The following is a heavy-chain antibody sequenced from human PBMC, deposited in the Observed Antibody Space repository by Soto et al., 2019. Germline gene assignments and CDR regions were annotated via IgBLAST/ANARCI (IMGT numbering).Heavy chain of an antibody. V-gene: IGHV3-11*05. CDR3: ARVIYASSGYPDY. Sequence: GGSRRLSCAASGFTFSDYYMSWIRQAPGKGLEWVSYISSSSSYTNYADSVKGRVTISRDNAKNSLYLQMNSLRAEDTAVYYCARVIYASSGYPDYWGQGTLVTVSS. CDR1: GFTFSDYY. J-gene: IGHJ4*02. D-gene: IGHD3-22*01. CDR2: ISSSSSYT.